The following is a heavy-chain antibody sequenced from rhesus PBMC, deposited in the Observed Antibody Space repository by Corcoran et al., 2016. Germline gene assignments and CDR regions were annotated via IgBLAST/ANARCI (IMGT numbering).Heavy chain of an antibody. CDR1: GGSISGGYD. CDR2: IDDPTGNT. J-gene: IGHJ4*01. CDR3: ARARGSNNFVRYHYEY. V-gene: IGHV4-76*01. Sequence: QMQLQESGPGLVKPSETLSLTCTVSGGSISGGYDWSWVRQPPGMGLEWIGYIDDPTGNTMYTSSLRGRVTVSKDEAKNQFSLRLNSVTAADTAVYYCARARGSNNFVRYHYEYWGQGFLVTVSS. D-gene: IGHD3-40*01.